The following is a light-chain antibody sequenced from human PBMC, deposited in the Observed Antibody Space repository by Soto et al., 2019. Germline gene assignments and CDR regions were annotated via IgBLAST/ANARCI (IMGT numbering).Light chain of an antibody. V-gene: IGKV1-12*01. Sequence: DIQMTQSPSSVSASVGDRVTITCRASQGINGWLAWYQQKSGKAPKLMIYAAYTLQSGVPSTFSGSGSGTDFTLTISSLQPEDFATYYCQQSSNWPPITCGQGTRLDIK. J-gene: IGKJ5*01. CDR1: QGINGW. CDR3: QQSSNWPPIT. CDR2: AAY.